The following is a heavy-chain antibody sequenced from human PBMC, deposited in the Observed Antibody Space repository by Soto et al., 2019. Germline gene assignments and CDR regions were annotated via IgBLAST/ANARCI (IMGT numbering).Heavy chain of an antibody. Sequence: ASVKVSCKASGYTFTSYYMHWVRQAPGQGLEWMGIINPSGGSTSYAQKFQGRVTMTRETSTSTVYMELSSLRSEDTAVYYCARVLDPIYPTAAGEKNWYFDLWGRGTLVTVSS. J-gene: IGHJ2*01. CDR1: GYTFTSYY. V-gene: IGHV1-46*01. CDR3: ARVLDPIYPTAAGEKNWYFDL. D-gene: IGHD6-13*01. CDR2: INPSGGST.